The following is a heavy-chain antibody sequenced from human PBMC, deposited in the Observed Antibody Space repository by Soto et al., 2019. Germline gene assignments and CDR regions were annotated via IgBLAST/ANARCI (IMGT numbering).Heavy chain of an antibody. Sequence: SETLSLTCPVSSDSMTSYYWTWIRQPPGKGLECIGYIYHSGITNYNPSLKSRVTISLDTSKNQFSLRLSSVTAADTAVYYCARMSLFYFFDSWGQGTLVTVSS. D-gene: IGHD3-9*01. V-gene: IGHV4-59*01. CDR3: ARMSLFYFFDS. J-gene: IGHJ4*01. CDR1: SDSMTSYY. CDR2: IYHSGIT.